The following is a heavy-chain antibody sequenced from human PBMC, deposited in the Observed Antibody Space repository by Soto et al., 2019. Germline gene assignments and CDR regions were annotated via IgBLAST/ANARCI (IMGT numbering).Heavy chain of an antibody. CDR2: IKQDGSEK. V-gene: IGHV3-7*01. CDR1: GFTFSSYW. Sequence: EVQLVESGGGLVQPGGSLRLSCAASGFTFSSYWMSWVRQAPGKGLEWVANIKQDGSEKYYVDSVKGQFTISRDNAKNSLYLQMNSLRAEDTAVYYCARESRGYCSSTSCYDGGYYYYYMDVWGKGTTVTVSS. D-gene: IGHD2-2*01. J-gene: IGHJ6*03. CDR3: ARESRGYCSSTSCYDGGYYYYYMDV.